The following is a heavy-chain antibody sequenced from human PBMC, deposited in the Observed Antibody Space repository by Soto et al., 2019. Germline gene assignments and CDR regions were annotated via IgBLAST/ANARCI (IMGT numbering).Heavy chain of an antibody. CDR1: GATFSRDT. Sequence: QVHLVQSGAEVKKPGSSVKVSCKASGATFSRDTFSWVRQAPGQGLEWVGRITPVLGVEIYAQRFQGRVTITADTSATTVYMELSSLTSEDTAMYFCARAQTGFDSWGQGTLVTVSS. CDR2: ITPVLGVE. J-gene: IGHJ4*02. V-gene: IGHV1-69*02. CDR3: ARAQTGFDS.